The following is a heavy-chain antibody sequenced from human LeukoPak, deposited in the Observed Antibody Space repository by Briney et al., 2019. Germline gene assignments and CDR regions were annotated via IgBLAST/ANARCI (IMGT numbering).Heavy chain of an antibody. J-gene: IGHJ6*03. V-gene: IGHV1-46*01. CDR2: INPSGVST. Sequence: ASVKVSCKASGYIFTSYFIHWVRQAPGQGLEWMGIINPSGVSTGYAQKFQGRITMTTDMSTTTVYMELSSLRSEDTAVYYCASLGYCSSTSCYAPGYYYYMDVWGKGTTVTVSS. CDR3: ASLGYCSSTSCYAPGYYYYMDV. D-gene: IGHD2-2*01. CDR1: GYIFTSYF.